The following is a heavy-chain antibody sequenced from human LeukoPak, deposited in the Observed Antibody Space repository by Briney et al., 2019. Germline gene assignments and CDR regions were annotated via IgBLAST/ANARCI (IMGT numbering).Heavy chain of an antibody. CDR1: GFTFDDYG. J-gene: IGHJ4*02. CDR3: AMKSCSSTSCYLRR. CDR2: INWNGGST. Sequence: PGGSLRLSCAASGFTFDDYGMSWVRQAPGKGLEWVSGINWNGGSTGYADSVKGRFTISRDNAKNSLYLQMDSLRAEDTALYYCAMKSCSSTSCYLRRWGQGTLVTVSS. D-gene: IGHD2-2*01. V-gene: IGHV3-20*04.